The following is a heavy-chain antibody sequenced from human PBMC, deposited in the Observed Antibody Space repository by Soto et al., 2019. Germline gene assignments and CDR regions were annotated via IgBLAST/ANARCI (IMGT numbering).Heavy chain of an antibody. CDR2: IIPIFGTA. CDR1: GGTFSSYA. V-gene: IGHV1-69*13. D-gene: IGHD4-17*01. J-gene: IGHJ5*02. Sequence: VASVKVSCKASGGTFSSYAISWVRQAPGQGLEWMGGIIPIFGTANYAQKFQGRVTITADESTSTAYMELSSLRSEDTAVYYCARGGLTTRYNWFDPWGQGTLVTVSS. CDR3: ARGGLTTRYNWFDP.